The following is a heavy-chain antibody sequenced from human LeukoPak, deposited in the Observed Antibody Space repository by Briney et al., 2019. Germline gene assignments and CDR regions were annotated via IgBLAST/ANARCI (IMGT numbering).Heavy chain of an antibody. CDR3: AKHKESWNSCFDY. J-gene: IGHJ4*02. V-gene: IGHV3-23*01. D-gene: IGHD1-7*01. Sequence: PGGPLRLSCAASGFTFSSYAMSWVRQAAGKGLEWVSSISGSGASTYYADSVKGRFTISRDNSKNTLYLQMNSLRAEDTAVYYCAKHKESWNSCFDYWGQGTLVTVSS. CDR1: GFTFSSYA. CDR2: ISGSGAST.